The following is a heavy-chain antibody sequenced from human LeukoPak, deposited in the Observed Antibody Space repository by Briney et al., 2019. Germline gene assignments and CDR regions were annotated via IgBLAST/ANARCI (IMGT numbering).Heavy chain of an antibody. CDR1: GGSISSSSYY. CDR2: IYYSGST. D-gene: IGHD3-16*02. CDR3: ARVPLFYDYVWGSYRYNWFDP. Sequence: SETLSLTCTVSGGSISSSSYYWGWIRQPPGKGLEWIGSIYYSGSTYFNPSLKSRVTISVDTSKNQFSLKLSSVTAADTAVYYCARVPLFYDYVWGSYRYNWFDPWGQGTLVTVSS. J-gene: IGHJ5*02. V-gene: IGHV4-39*01.